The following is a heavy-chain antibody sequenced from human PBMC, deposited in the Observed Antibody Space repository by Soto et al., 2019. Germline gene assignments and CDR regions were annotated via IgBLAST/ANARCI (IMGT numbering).Heavy chain of an antibody. D-gene: IGHD3-22*01. Sequence: QVQLVESGGGVVQPGRSLRLSCAASGFTFSSYGMHWVRQAPGKGLEWVAVIWYDGSNKYYADFVKGRFTISRDNSKNTLYLQMNSLRAEDTAVYYCAREVKYYDSSGYVYWGQGTLVTVSS. J-gene: IGHJ4*02. V-gene: IGHV3-33*01. CDR2: IWYDGSNK. CDR3: AREVKYYDSSGYVY. CDR1: GFTFSSYG.